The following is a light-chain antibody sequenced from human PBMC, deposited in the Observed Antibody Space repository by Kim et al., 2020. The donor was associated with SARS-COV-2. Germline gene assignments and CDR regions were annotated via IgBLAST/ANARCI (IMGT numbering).Light chain of an antibody. J-gene: IGKJ1*01. V-gene: IGKV1-8*01. CDR3: QQYYSYPGT. CDR2: AAS. Sequence: AIRMTQSPSSFSASTGDRVTITCRASQCISSYLAWYQQKPGKAPKLLIYAASTLQSGVPSRFSGSGSGTDFTLTISCLQSEDFATYYCQQYYSYPGTFGQGTKVDIK. CDR1: QCISSY.